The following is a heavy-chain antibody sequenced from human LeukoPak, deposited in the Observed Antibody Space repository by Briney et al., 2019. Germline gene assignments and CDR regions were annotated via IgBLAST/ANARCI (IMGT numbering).Heavy chain of an antibody. CDR2: IYTTGST. D-gene: IGHD3-10*01. CDR3: ARGGGTMVRGPYYYYYMDA. J-gene: IGHJ6*03. V-gene: IGHV4-39*07. CDR1: GGSISSSSYS. Sequence: SETLSLTCTVSGGSISSSSYSWGWIRQPPGKGLEWIGRIYTTGSTNYNPSLKSRLTISVDTSKNQFSLKLRSVTAADTAVYYCARGGGTMVRGPYYYYYMDAWGKGTTVTISS.